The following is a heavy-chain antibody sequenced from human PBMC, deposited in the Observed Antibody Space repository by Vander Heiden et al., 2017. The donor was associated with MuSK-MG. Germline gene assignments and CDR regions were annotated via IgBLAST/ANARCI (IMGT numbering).Heavy chain of an antibody. CDR2: ISSSSSTI. V-gene: IGHV3-48*04. J-gene: IGHJ5*02. D-gene: IGHD3-10*01. CDR1: GFTFSSYS. CDR3: ASPLLWFGELP. Sequence: EVQLVESGGGLVQPGGSLSLSFAASGFTFSSYSMNWVRQAPGKGLEWVSYISSSSSTIYYADSVKGRFTISRDNAKNSLYLQMNSLRAEDTAVYYCASPLLWFGELPWGQGTLVTVSS.